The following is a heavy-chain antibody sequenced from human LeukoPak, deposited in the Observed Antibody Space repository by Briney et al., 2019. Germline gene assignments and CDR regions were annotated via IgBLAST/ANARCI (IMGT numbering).Heavy chain of an antibody. Sequence: PGGSLRLSCAASGFTFSSYGMSWVRQAPGKGLEWVSAISGSGGSTYYADSVKGRFTISRDNSKNTLYLQMNSLRAEDTAVYYCAKRGGSSGYYPEGWFDPWGQGTLVTVSS. J-gene: IGHJ5*02. CDR2: ISGSGGST. CDR1: GFTFSSYG. D-gene: IGHD3-22*01. CDR3: AKRGGSSGYYPEGWFDP. V-gene: IGHV3-23*01.